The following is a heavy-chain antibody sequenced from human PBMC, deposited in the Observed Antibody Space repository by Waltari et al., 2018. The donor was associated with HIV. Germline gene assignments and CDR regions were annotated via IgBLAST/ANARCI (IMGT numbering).Heavy chain of an antibody. CDR3: VREGGETWLGGGLDV. CDR2: IYSSGNT. Sequence: QVQLQESGPGVLKPSETLSLTCTVSVGSISSNHWNWIRQPAGKGLEWIGRIYSSGNTKYTSSVTSRVPMTVEASSNHFSLKMKTVTPADTAVYYCVREGGETWLGGGLDVWGKGTTVIVS. CDR1: VGSISSNH. V-gene: IGHV4-4*07. D-gene: IGHD3-10*01. J-gene: IGHJ6*04.